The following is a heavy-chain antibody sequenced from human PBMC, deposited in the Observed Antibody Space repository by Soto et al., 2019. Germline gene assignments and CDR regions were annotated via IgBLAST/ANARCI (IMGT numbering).Heavy chain of an antibody. CDR2: IWYDGSNK. Sequence: GGSLRLSCAASGFTFSSYGMHWVRQAPGKGLEWVAVIWYDGSNKYYADSVKGRFTISRDNSKNTLYLQMNSLRAEDTAVYYCARDLCGGDCYCSDYWGQGTLVTVSS. V-gene: IGHV3-33*01. CDR3: ARDLCGGDCYCSDY. J-gene: IGHJ4*02. D-gene: IGHD2-21*02. CDR1: GFTFSSYG.